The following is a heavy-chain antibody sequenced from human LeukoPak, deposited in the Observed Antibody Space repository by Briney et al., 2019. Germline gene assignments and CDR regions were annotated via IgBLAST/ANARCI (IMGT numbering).Heavy chain of an antibody. J-gene: IGHJ6*03. Sequence: GGSLRLSCAASGFTFSSYSINWVRQAPGKGLEWVANIKQDGSEKYYVDSVKGRFTISRDNAKNSLYLQMNSLRAEDTAVYYCARVSGDLVPAAPRYYYYYMDVWGKGTTVTVSS. D-gene: IGHD2-2*01. V-gene: IGHV3-7*01. CDR1: GFTFSSYS. CDR3: ARVSGDLVPAAPRYYYYYMDV. CDR2: IKQDGSEK.